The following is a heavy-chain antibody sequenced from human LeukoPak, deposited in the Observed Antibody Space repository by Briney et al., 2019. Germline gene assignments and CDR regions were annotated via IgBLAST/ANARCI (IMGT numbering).Heavy chain of an antibody. CDR3: ASPLFYSSSWYDVFDI. CDR2: INPNSGGT. J-gene: IGHJ3*02. D-gene: IGHD6-13*01. Sequence: GASVKVSCKASGYTFTGYYMHWVRQAPGQGLEWMGWINPNSGGTNYAQKFQGRVTMTRDTSISTAYMELSRLRSDDTAVYYCASPLFYSSSWYDVFDIWGKGKMVTVFS. CDR1: GYTFTGYY. V-gene: IGHV1-2*02.